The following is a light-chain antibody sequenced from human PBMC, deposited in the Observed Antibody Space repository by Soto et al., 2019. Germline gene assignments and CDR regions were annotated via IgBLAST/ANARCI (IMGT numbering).Light chain of an antibody. CDR2: WAS. CDR3: QQYYSNPRT. J-gene: IGKJ1*01. Sequence: DIVMTQSPDSLAVSLGERATINCKSSQNVVFSSNNKNYLAWYQQKPGQPPKLLIYWASTRESWVPDRFSGSGSGTDFTLTISSLQAEDVAVYYCQQYYSNPRTFGQGTKVEIK. CDR1: QNVVFSSNNKNY. V-gene: IGKV4-1*01.